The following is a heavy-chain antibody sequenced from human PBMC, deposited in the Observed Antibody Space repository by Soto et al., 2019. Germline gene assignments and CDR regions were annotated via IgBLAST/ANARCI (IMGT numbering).Heavy chain of an antibody. V-gene: IGHV3-66*01. D-gene: IGHD5-12*01. CDR3: ARVGNSGYDWLLDY. CDR2: IYSGGST. Sequence: GGSLRLSCAASGFTVSSNYMSWVRQAPGKGLEWVSVIYSGGSTYYADSVKGRFTISRDNSKNTLYLQMNSLRAEDTAVYYCARVGNSGYDWLLDYWGQGTLVTVSS. J-gene: IGHJ4*02. CDR1: GFTVSSNY.